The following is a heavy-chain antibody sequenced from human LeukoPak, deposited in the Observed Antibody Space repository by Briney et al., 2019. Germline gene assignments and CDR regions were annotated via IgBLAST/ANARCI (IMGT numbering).Heavy chain of an antibody. V-gene: IGHV3-48*03. CDR2: ISSSGSTI. CDR3: ARYDYYYYMDV. Sequence: GGSLRLSCAASGFTFSSYEMNWVRQAPGKGLEWVSYISSSGSTIYYADSVKGRFTVPRDNAKNSLYLQMNSLRAEDTAVYYCARYDYYYYMDVWGKGTTVTVSS. J-gene: IGHJ6*03. CDR1: GFTFSSYE.